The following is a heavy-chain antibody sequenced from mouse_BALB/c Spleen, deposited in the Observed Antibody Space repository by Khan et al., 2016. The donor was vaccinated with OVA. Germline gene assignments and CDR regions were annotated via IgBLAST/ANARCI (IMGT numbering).Heavy chain of an antibody. CDR3: ARACVDGSSTWFGY. J-gene: IGHJ3*01. D-gene: IGHD1-1*01. CDR2: IDPSDSYT. Sequence: QVQLQQPGAELVKPGASVKLSCKASGYPLTSYWLHWVKQRPGQGLEWIGEIDPSDSYTNYHQKFKGKATLTVDKSSSTTYMQLSSLTSEDSAVYYCARACVDGSSTWFGYWGQGTLVTVSA. CDR1: GYPLTSYW. V-gene: IGHV1-69*02.